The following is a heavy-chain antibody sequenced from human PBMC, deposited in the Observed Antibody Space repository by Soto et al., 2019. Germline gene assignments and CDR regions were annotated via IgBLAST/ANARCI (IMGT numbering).Heavy chain of an antibody. CDR2: IYYSGST. Sequence: PSETLSLTCTVSGGSISSGDYYRSWIRQPPGKGLEWIGYIYYSGSTYYNPSLKSRVTISVDTSKDQFSRKLSSVTAAETAVYYCARGGYCSSTSCYPYYYGMDVWGQGTTVTVSS. CDR3: ARGGYCSSTSCYPYYYGMDV. J-gene: IGHJ6*02. D-gene: IGHD2-2*01. CDR1: GGSISSGDYY. V-gene: IGHV4-30-4*01.